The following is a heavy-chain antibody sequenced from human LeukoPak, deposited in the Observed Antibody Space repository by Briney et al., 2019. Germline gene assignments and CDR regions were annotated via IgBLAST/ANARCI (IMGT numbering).Heavy chain of an antibody. CDR1: GFTFSSYS. CDR3: ARPRIVGARALAY. J-gene: IGHJ4*02. V-gene: IGHV3-48*01. CDR2: ISSSSSTI. D-gene: IGHD1-26*01. Sequence: AGGSLRLSCAASGFTFSSYSMNWVRQAPGKGLEGVSYISSSSSTIYYADSVKGRFTISRDNAKNSLYLQMNSLRAEDTAVYYCARPRIVGARALAYWGQGTLVTVSS.